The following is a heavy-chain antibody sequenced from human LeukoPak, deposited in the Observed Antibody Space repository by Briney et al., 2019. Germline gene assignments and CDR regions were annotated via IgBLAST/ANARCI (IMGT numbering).Heavy chain of an antibody. J-gene: IGHJ4*02. CDR2: IHYSESA. Sequence: SETLSLTCAVYGGSISGYYWSWIRQPPGKGLEWIGEIHYSESANYNPSLKSRAIISVGTSKNQFSLKLTSVTAADTAVYYCARETRRSRFDYWGQGTLVTVSS. D-gene: IGHD2-2*01. V-gene: IGHV4-34*01. CDR1: GGSISGYY. CDR3: ARETRRSRFDY.